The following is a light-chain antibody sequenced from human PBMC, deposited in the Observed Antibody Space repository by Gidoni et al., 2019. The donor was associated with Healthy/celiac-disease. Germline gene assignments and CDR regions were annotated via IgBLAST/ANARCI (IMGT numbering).Light chain of an antibody. CDR2: DAS. V-gene: IGKV1-33*01. Sequence: DIQMTQSPSSLSASVGDRVTITCQASQDISNYLNLYQQKPGKAPKLLIYDASNLETGVPSRFSGSGSGTDFTFTISSLQPEDIATYYCQQYDNLPSSTFGPGTKVDIK. J-gene: IGKJ3*01. CDR3: QQYDNLPSST. CDR1: QDISNY.